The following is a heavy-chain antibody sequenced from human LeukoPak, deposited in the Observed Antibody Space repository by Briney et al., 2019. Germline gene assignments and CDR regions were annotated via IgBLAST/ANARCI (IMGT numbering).Heavy chain of an antibody. CDR3: ARPYSSSWYEPFDY. J-gene: IGHJ4*02. Sequence: GGSLRLSCAASGFTFSDYYMSWIRQAPGKGLEWVSYISSSGSTIYYADSVKGRFTISRDNAKDSLYLQMNSLRAEDTAVYYCARPYSSSWYEPFDYWGQGTLVTVSS. CDR2: ISSSGSTI. D-gene: IGHD6-13*01. V-gene: IGHV3-11*04. CDR1: GFTFSDYY.